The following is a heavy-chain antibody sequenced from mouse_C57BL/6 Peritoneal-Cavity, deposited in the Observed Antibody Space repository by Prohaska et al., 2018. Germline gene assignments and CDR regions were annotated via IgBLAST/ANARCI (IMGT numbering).Heavy chain of an antibody. D-gene: IGHD2-4*01. CDR2: GT. Sequence: GTSYNQKLKGKATLTVDKSTSTAYMELNSLTSEDSAVYYCALVYYDYDGYAMDYWGQGTSVTVSS. J-gene: IGHJ4*01. V-gene: IGHV1-36*01. CDR3: ALVYYDYDGYAMDY.